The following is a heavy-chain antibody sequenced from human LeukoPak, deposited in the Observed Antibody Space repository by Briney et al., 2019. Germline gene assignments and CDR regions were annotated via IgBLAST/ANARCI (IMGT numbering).Heavy chain of an antibody. V-gene: IGHV3-11*06. Sequence: GGSLRLPCEASGFTFSDYYMSWIRQAPGKGLEWVSYISSSSSYTNHADSVKGRFTISRDNAKNSLYLQMNSLRAEDTAVYYCARGSTIQSPFDYWGQGTLVTVSS. CDR3: ARGSTIQSPFDY. CDR1: GFTFSDYY. CDR2: ISSSSSYT. D-gene: IGHD5/OR15-5a*01. J-gene: IGHJ4*02.